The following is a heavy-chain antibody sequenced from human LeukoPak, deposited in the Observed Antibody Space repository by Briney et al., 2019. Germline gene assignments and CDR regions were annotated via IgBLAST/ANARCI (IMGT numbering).Heavy chain of an antibody. D-gene: IGHD3-10*01. V-gene: IGHV1-69*13. CDR2: IIPIFGTA. CDR1: GGTFSSYA. CDR3: ARSPMVRGVIISWFDR. J-gene: IGHJ5*02. Sequence: SVKVSCKASGGTFSSYAISWVRQAPGQGLEWMGGIIPIFGTANYAQKFQGRVTITADESTSTAYMELSSLRSEDTAVYYCARSPMVRGVIISWFDRWGQGTLVTVSS.